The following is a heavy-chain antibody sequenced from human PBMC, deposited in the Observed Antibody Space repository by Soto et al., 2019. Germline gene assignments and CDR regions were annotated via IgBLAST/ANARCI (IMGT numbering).Heavy chain of an antibody. CDR3: ARMYRGTSMDL. D-gene: IGHD3-10*01. CDR1: GGSIGSGGYY. Sequence: QVQLQESGPGLVKPSQTLSLTCTVSGGSIGSGGYYWSWIRQHPGKGLEWIGYIYYSGSTYYNPSLKSRVTISVHTSKYQFSLKLSSVTAAYTAVYYCARMYRGTSMDLWGQGTTFTVSS. V-gene: IGHV4-31*03. J-gene: IGHJ6*02. CDR2: IYYSGST.